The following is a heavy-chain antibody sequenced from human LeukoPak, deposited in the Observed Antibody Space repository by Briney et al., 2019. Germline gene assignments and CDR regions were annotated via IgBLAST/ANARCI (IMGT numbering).Heavy chain of an antibody. J-gene: IGHJ4*02. Sequence: SVKVSCKASGGTFSSYAISWVRQAPGQGLEWMGGIIPIFGTANYAQKFQGRVTITADKSTNTAYMELSRLRSDDTAVYYCARCSGWYGGCYFDYWGQGTLVTVSS. D-gene: IGHD6-19*01. CDR3: ARCSGWYGGCYFDY. V-gene: IGHV1-69*06. CDR1: GGTFSSYA. CDR2: IIPIFGTA.